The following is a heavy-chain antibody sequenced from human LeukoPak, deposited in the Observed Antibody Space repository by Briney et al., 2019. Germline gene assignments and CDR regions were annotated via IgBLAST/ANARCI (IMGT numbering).Heavy chain of an antibody. D-gene: IGHD1-26*01. CDR2: INPDGSTT. V-gene: IGHV3-74*01. J-gene: IGHJ4*02. CDR1: GFTFSNYR. Sequence: GGSLRLSCAASGFTFSNYRMHWVRQAPGKGLVWVSRINPDGSTTNYADSVMGRFTISRDNAMNTLYLQMNSLRAEDTAVYYCARGYSGSYRADYWGQGTLVTVSS. CDR3: ARGYSGSYRADY.